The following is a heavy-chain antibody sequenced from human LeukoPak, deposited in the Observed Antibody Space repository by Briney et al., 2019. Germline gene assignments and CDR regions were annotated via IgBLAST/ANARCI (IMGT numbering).Heavy chain of an antibody. V-gene: IGHV4-59*01. D-gene: IGHD3-22*01. J-gene: IGHJ5*01. CDR3: ARKHYDISGNFWGWFDS. Sequence: SETLSLTCRVSGGSFIRYYWNWIRQSPGKGLEWIGHMDHSGFTNYNPSLKSRVTISADTSKNQFSLKLRSVTAADTAVYYCARKHYDISGNFWGWFDSWGQGTLVTVSS. CDR2: MDHSGFT. CDR1: GGSFIRYY.